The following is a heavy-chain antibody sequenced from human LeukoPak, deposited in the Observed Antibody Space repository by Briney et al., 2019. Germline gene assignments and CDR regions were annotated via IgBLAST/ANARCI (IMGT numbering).Heavy chain of an antibody. CDR2: ISTTTSTI. CDR1: GFTFSSYV. CDR3: ARNHFEDH. V-gene: IGHV3-48*02. J-gene: IGHJ4*02. D-gene: IGHD3-9*01. Sequence: PGGSLRLSCAASGFTFSSYVMNWVRQAPGKGLEWVSYISTTTSTIYYADSVKGRFTISRDNAKNSLYLQMNSLRDEDTAVYYCARNHFEDHWGQGTLVTVSS.